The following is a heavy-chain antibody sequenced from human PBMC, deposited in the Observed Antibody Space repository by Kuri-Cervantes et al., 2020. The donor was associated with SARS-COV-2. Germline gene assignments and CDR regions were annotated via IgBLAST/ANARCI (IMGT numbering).Heavy chain of an antibody. J-gene: IGHJ5*02. Sequence: GESLKISCAASGFTFSSNGMHWVRQAPGKGLEWVAFIRYDGSNKYYADSVKGRFTLSRDNAKNSLYLQMNSLRAEDTAVYYCARGVWGDCSGGSCYWFDPWGHGNLVHVAS. CDR3: ARGVWGDCSGGSCYWFDP. CDR1: GFTFSSNG. CDR2: IRYDGSNK. V-gene: IGHV3-30*02. D-gene: IGHD2-15*01.